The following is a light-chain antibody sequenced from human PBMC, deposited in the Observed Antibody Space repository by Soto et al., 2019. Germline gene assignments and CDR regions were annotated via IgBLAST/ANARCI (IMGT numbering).Light chain of an antibody. Sequence: AIQMTQSPSSLSASVGDRVTITCRASEGIKNELAWYQQKPGKAPNLLIYVASSLQSGVPSRFSGSGFGTDFTLTISSLQPEDSATYYCVHDYNFPRTFGQGTKVEIK. J-gene: IGKJ1*01. V-gene: IGKV1-6*01. CDR2: VAS. CDR1: EGIKNE. CDR3: VHDYNFPRT.